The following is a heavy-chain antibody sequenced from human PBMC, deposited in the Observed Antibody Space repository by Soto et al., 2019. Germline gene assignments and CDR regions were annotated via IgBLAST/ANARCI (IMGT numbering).Heavy chain of an antibody. CDR1: GGSISSSSYY. J-gene: IGHJ3*02. D-gene: IGHD4-17*01. CDR3: ARHGYDYGGNDAFDI. Sequence: SETLSLTCTVSGGSISSSSYYWGWIRQPPGKGLEWIGSIYYSGSTYYNPSLKSRVTISVDTANNQFSLKLSSVTAANTAVYYCARHGYDYGGNDAFDIWGQGTMVTVS. V-gene: IGHV4-39*01. CDR2: IYYSGST.